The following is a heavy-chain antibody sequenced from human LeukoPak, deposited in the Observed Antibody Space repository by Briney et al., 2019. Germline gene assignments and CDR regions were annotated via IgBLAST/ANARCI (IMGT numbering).Heavy chain of an antibody. CDR1: GFTFSSYG. D-gene: IGHD3-9*01. CDR3: ARELRYFDWPILDY. V-gene: IGHV3-33*01. Sequence: GRSLRLSCAASGFTFSSYGMHWVRQAPGKGLEWVAVIWYDGSNKYYADSVKGRFTISKDNSKNTLYLQMNSLRAEDTAVYYCARELRYFDWPILDYWGQGTLVTVSS. CDR2: IWYDGSNK. J-gene: IGHJ4*02.